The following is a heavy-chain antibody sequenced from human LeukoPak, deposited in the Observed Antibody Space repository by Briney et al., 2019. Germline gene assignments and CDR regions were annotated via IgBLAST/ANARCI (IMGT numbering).Heavy chain of an antibody. V-gene: IGHV4-4*07. J-gene: IGHJ3*02. CDR2: IYSSGTT. D-gene: IGHD3-22*01. Sequence: SETLSLTCRVSGGSISSYYWAWIRQPAGKGLEWIGRIYSSGTTPNYNPSLKSRVTMSVDTSKNQFSLKLSSMTAADTAVYYCAREGDTRPIPQNAFDIWGQGTMVTVSS. CDR3: AREGDTRPIPQNAFDI. CDR1: GGSISSYY.